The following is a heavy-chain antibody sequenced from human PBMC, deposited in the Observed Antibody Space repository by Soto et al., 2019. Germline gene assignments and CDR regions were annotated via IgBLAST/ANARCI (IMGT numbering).Heavy chain of an antibody. V-gene: IGHV3-30*18. CDR3: AKDVGQQLVLNYGMDV. CDR2: VSYDGNHK. J-gene: IGHJ6*02. D-gene: IGHD6-13*01. Sequence: QVQLVESRGGVIQPGTSLSLSCGSSGFTFRSFGMYWVRQAPGKGLEWVAVVSYDGNHKYYADSVKGRFTVSRDNAKNMLYLQMNSLRGADTAVYYCAKDVGQQLVLNYGMDVWGQGTTVTVSS. CDR1: GFTFRSFG.